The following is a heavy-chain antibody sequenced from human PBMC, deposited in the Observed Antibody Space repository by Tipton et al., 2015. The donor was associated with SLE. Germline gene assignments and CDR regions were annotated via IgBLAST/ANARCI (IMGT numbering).Heavy chain of an antibody. Sequence: GSLRLSCAASGFTFSSYSMNWVRQAPGKGLEWVSYISSSGSTIYYADSVKGRFTISRDNAKNSLYLQMNSLRAEDTAVYYCARQQTYYYDSSGYYLPDYWGQGTLVTVSS. D-gene: IGHD3-22*01. V-gene: IGHV3-48*04. CDR3: ARQQTYYYDSSGYYLPDY. CDR2: ISSSGSTI. J-gene: IGHJ4*02. CDR1: GFTFSSYS.